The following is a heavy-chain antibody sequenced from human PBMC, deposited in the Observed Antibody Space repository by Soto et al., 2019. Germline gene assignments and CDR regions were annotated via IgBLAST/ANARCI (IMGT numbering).Heavy chain of an antibody. CDR1: GGTFSSLA. D-gene: IGHD3-10*01. CDR2: LVPVFGTA. V-gene: IGHV1-69*06. J-gene: IGHJ4*02. CDR3: ARSPGVFDY. Sequence: QVQLVQSGAEVKKPGSSVKVSCKASGGTFSSLAISWVRQAPGQGLEWMGGLVPVFGTAHYAQKFQDRVTIPADKSTSTSYMELSSLRSEDTAVYYCARSPGVFDYWGQGTLVTVSS.